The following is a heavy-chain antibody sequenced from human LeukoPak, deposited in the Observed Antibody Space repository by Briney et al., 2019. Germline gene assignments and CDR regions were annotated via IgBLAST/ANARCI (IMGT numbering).Heavy chain of an antibody. CDR3: ARGYGGNSWHFDY. J-gene: IGHJ4*02. CDR1: GFTFGSYG. CDR2: IWFDGTNK. Sequence: PGRSLRLSCAASGFTFGSYGMHWVRQAPGEGLEWVAVIWFDGTNKYYADSVMGRFTISRDNSKNMLYLQMNSLRAEDTAVYYCARGYGGNSWHFDYWGQGTLVTVSS. V-gene: IGHV3-33*01. D-gene: IGHD4-23*01.